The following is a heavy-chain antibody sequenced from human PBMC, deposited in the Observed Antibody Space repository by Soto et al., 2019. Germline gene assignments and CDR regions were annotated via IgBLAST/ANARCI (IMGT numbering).Heavy chain of an antibody. Sequence: QVHLVQSGAEVRKPGASVKVSCKGSGYTFTTCGITWVRQAPGQGLEWMGWISAHNGNTNYAQKLQGRVTVTRDTSTSTAYMELRNLRSDDTAVYYCARGRYGDYWGQGALVTVSS. CDR1: GYTFTTCG. J-gene: IGHJ4*02. CDR3: ARGRYGDY. D-gene: IGHD1-1*01. V-gene: IGHV1-18*01. CDR2: ISAHNGNT.